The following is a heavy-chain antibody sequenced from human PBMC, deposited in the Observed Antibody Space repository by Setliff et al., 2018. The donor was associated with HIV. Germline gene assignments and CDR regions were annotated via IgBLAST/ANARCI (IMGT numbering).Heavy chain of an antibody. CDR2: IYGDGSDP. CDR3: ARHITGISFFSYMDV. CDR1: GYKFTDYW. D-gene: IGHD1-20*01. J-gene: IGHJ6*03. V-gene: IGHV5-51*01. Sequence: GESLKISCKGFGYKFTDYWVGWVRQMPGEGLEWMGVIYGDGSDPRYSPSFQGQVTISADKSISTAYLQWSSLKASDTAMYYCARHITGISFFSYMDVWGTGTTVTVSS.